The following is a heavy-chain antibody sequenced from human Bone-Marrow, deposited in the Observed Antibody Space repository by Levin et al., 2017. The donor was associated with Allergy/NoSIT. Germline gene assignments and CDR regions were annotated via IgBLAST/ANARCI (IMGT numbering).Heavy chain of an antibody. CDR1: GFTFSIYS. J-gene: IGHJ3*02. CDR3: ARGIIGDVRVAHKEAFDI. Sequence: GESLKISCTVSGFTFSIYSINWVCQAPGKGLEWVSSISSSGSDMYYVDSVKGRFTISRDNAKNSLTLQMNSLRVEDTAVYYCARGIIGDVRVAHKEAFDIWGQGTMVSVSS. CDR2: ISSSGSDM. D-gene: IGHD3-10*02. V-gene: IGHV3-21*01.